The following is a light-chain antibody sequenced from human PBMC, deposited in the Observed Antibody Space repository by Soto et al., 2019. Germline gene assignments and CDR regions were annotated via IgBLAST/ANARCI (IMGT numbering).Light chain of an antibody. CDR3: QQRSNWPLIT. V-gene: IGKV3-11*01. CDR1: QSVSSY. CDR2: DAS. Sequence: EIVLTQSPGTVSLSPGERATLSCRASQSVSSYLAWYQQKPGQAPRLLIYDASNRATGIPARFSGSGSGTDFTLTISSLEPEDFAVYYCQQRSNWPLITFGQGTRLEIK. J-gene: IGKJ5*01.